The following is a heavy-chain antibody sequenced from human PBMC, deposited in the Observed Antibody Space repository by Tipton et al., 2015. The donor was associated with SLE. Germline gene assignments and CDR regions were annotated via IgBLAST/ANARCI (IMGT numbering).Heavy chain of an antibody. Sequence: TLSLTCTVSGGSISSLSWSWIRQPPGKRLEWIGYIFYTGSTNYNPSLKSRVAMSVDMSKNQFSLKLTSVTAADTAVYYCASGNPVMPLWGQGPLATVSS. CDR3: ASGNPVMPL. CDR2: IFYTGST. D-gene: IGHD1-1*01. J-gene: IGHJ4*02. V-gene: IGHV4-59*01. CDR1: GGSISSLS.